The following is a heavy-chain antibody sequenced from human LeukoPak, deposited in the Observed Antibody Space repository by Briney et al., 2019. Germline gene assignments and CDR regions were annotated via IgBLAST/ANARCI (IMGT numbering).Heavy chain of an antibody. CDR3: AKEVVVSAAVGTVGFDP. CDR2: ISGSGSRT. V-gene: IGHV3-23*01. Sequence: PGGSLRLSCAASGLTFSSYAMSWVRQAPGKGLEWVSAISGSGSRTYYADSVKGRFTISRDNSKSTLYLRINSLRAEGTAVYYCAKEVVVSAAVGTVGFDPWGQGTLVIVSS. D-gene: IGHD6-13*01. J-gene: IGHJ5*02. CDR1: GLTFSSYA.